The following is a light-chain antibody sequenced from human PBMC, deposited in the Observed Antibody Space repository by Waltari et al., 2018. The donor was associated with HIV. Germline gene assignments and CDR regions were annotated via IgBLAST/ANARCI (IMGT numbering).Light chain of an antibody. CDR2: DVS. V-gene: IGLV2-14*04. CDR3: SSYTRTSTLVA. CDR1: SSDVGSYNY. Sequence: GSPGQSITISCTGTSSDVGSYNYVSWYQQHSGKALKLLIFDVSNRPSGVSNRFSGSKSGDTASLTISGLQTEDEAYYYCSSYTRTSTLVAFGGGTKVTVL. J-gene: IGLJ2*01.